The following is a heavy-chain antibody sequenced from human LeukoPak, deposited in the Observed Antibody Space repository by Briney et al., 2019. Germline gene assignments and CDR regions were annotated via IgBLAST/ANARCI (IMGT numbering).Heavy chain of an antibody. Sequence: PSETLSLTCTVSGGSISTTYYWGLIRQPPGKGLEWIGSIYYSGSTYYNPSLKSRVTMSVDTSTNQFSLKLSFVTAADTAVYYCARQYDSYFYYYLDLWGTGTTVTVSS. J-gene: IGHJ6*03. CDR1: GGSISTTYY. V-gene: IGHV4-39*01. CDR2: IYYSGST. CDR3: ARQYDSYFYYYLDL.